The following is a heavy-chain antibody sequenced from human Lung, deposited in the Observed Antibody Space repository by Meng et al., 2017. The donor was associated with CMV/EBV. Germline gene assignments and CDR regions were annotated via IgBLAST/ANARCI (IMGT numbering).Heavy chain of an antibody. CDR1: GFTFDDYA. Sequence: SXKISCAASGFTFDDYAMHWVRQAPGKGLEWVSGISWNSGSIGYADSVKGRFTISRDNAKNSLYLQMNSLRAEDTALYYCAKDLRPRYNWNYDYYYGMDVWXQRTTVTVSS. V-gene: IGHV3-9*01. D-gene: IGHD1-20*01. J-gene: IGHJ6*01. CDR3: AKDLRPRYNWNYDYYYGMDV. CDR2: ISWNSGSI.